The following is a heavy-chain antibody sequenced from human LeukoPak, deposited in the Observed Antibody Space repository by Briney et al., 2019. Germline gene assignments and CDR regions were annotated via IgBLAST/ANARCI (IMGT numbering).Heavy chain of an antibody. V-gene: IGHV3-9*01. Sequence: GGSLRLSCAGSGFIFNNYAMHWVRQPPGKGLEWVSGISWNSGSIDHADSVKGRFTISRDNAKNSLYLQMNSLRVEDTAFYYCAKDNRRHYTSGPNPDSLHWGQGALVTVSS. J-gene: IGHJ4*02. CDR1: GFIFNNYA. CDR2: ISWNSGSI. CDR3: AKDNRRHYTSGPNPDSLH. D-gene: IGHD6-19*01.